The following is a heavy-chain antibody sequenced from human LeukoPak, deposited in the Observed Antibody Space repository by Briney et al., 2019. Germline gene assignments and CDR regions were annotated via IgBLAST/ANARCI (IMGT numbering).Heavy chain of an antibody. D-gene: IGHD1-26*01. J-gene: IGHJ4*02. Sequence: GGSVRLSCAASGVTFSSYWMHWVRQAPGKGLVWVSRINSDGSTTNYADSVKGRFTISRDNAKNTLYLQMNSLRAEDTAVYYCARRSSGSPPYYFDYWGQGTLVTVSS. CDR1: GVTFSSYW. CDR3: ARRSSGSPPYYFDY. V-gene: IGHV3-74*01. CDR2: INSDGSTT.